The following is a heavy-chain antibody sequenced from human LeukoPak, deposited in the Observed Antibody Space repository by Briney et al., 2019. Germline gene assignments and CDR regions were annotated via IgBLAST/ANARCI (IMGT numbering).Heavy chain of an antibody. CDR3: AREVSGTYFDY. CDR2: IYSGGST. D-gene: IGHD1-26*01. CDR1: GFTVSSNY. V-gene: IGHV3-53*05. J-gene: IGHJ4*02. Sequence: GGSLRLSCAASGFTVSSNYMSWVRQAPGKGLEWVSVIYSGGSTYYADSVKGRFTISRDNSKNTLYLQMNSLRAEDTAVYYCAREVSGTYFDYWGQGTLVTVSS.